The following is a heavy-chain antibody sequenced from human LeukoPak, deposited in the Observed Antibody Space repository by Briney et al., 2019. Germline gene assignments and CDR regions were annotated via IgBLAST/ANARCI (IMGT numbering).Heavy chain of an antibody. V-gene: IGHV3-64*01. J-gene: IGHJ6*03. Sequence: GGSLRLSCAASGFTYSSYAMHWVRQAPGKGLEYVSAISSNGGSTYYANSVKGRFTISRDNSKNTLYLQMGSLRSDDTAVYYCASFTDGRFGEGDYYYYYMDVWGKGTTVTVSS. D-gene: IGHD3-10*01. CDR1: GFTYSSYA. CDR2: ISSNGGST. CDR3: ASFTDGRFGEGDYYYYYMDV.